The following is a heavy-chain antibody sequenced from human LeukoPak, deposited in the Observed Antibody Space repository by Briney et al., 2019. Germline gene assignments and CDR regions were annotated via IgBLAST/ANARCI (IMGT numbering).Heavy chain of an antibody. Sequence: ASVKVSCKASDYTFTNYGISWVRQAPGQGLEWMGWISAYNGKTYYAQNFQGRVTVTTDTSTSTAYMDLRSLRSDDTAVYYCTRTNLDCKNGVCYDYWGQGTPVTVSS. CDR2: ISAYNGKT. CDR1: DYTFTNYG. J-gene: IGHJ4*02. CDR3: TRTNLDCKNGVCYDY. D-gene: IGHD2-8*01. V-gene: IGHV1-18*01.